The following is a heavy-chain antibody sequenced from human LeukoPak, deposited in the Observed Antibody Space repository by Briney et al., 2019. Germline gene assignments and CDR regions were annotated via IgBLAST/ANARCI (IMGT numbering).Heavy chain of an antibody. J-gene: IGHJ4*02. CDR3: AKTGGLGYCSGGSCYLVDY. D-gene: IGHD2-15*01. Sequence: PGGSLRLSCAASGFTFSRYDMSWVRQAPGKGLEWVAFIRYDGSNKYYADSVKGRFTISRDNSKNTLYLQMNSLRAEDTAVYYCAKTGGLGYCSGGSCYLVDYWGQGTLVTVSS. V-gene: IGHV3-30*02. CDR1: GFTFSRYD. CDR2: IRYDGSNK.